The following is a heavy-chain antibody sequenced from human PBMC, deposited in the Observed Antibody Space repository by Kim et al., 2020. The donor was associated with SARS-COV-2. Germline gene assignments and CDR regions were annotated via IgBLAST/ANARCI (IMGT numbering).Heavy chain of an antibody. CDR3: ATFGGSGSYSRNWFAP. Sequence: ASVKVSCKVSGYTLSDLSMHWVRQAPGKGLEWMGGLHPEGGETIYAQTFHGRVSLTEDTSTDTAYMELSSLTSEDTGVYYCATFGGSGSYSRNWFAPWGQGTLVTVSS. CDR2: LHPEGGET. D-gene: IGHD3-10*01. V-gene: IGHV1-24*01. CDR1: GYTLSDLS. J-gene: IGHJ5*02.